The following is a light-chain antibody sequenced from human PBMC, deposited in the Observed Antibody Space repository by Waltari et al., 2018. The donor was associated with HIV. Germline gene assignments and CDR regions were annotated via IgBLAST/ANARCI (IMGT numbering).Light chain of an antibody. Sequence: SFELTQPPSVSVSPGQTATLTCSGDALPSQYSYWYQQKPGQAPMLIIYKDTERPSGIPERFSGSSSGTMVTLTINGVQAEDEADYYCQSADTSGSYVFGPGTRVTVI. CDR2: KDT. J-gene: IGLJ1*01. V-gene: IGLV3-25*03. CDR1: ALPSQY. CDR3: QSADTSGSYV.